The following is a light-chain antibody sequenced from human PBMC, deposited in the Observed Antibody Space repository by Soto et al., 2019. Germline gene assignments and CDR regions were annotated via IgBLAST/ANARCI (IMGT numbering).Light chain of an antibody. CDR1: SRDVGGSNY. CDR3: SSYPRSNTLEV. CDR2: EVN. Sequence: QSALIQPASVSGSPGQSITISCTGTSRDVGGSNYVSWYQHHPHRAPKLLIYEVNYRPSGVSSRFSGSKSGNTASLTISGTQAQEQADYHCSSYPRSNTLEVFGVGTKVTVL. V-gene: IGLV2-14*01. J-gene: IGLJ1*01.